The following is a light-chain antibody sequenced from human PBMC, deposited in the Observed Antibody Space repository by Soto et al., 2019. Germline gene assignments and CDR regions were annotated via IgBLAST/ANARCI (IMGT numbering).Light chain of an antibody. V-gene: IGKV3-20*01. J-gene: IGKJ3*01. CDR2: GAS. Sequence: EIVLTQSPGTLSLSPGERATLSCRASQSVSSSYFAWYQQKPGQAPRLLIYGASSRATGIPDRFSVSASGTDFTLTISRLEPEGCAVYYCQHYGTSALFGPGTKVDIK. CDR3: QHYGTSAL. CDR1: QSVSSSY.